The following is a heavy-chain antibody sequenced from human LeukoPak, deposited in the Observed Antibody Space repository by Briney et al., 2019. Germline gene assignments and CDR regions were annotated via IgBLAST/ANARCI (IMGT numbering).Heavy chain of an antibody. Sequence: PGGSLRLSCAASRFTFSSYSMNWVRPAPGKGLEWVSSISSSSSYIYYADSVRGRFTISRDNAKNSQYLQMNSLRAEDTAVYYCARGGGYDSSGYYYGYRDAFDIWGQGTMVTVSS. CDR1: RFTFSSYS. D-gene: IGHD3-22*01. CDR2: ISSSSSYI. CDR3: ARGGGYDSSGYYYGYRDAFDI. J-gene: IGHJ3*02. V-gene: IGHV3-21*01.